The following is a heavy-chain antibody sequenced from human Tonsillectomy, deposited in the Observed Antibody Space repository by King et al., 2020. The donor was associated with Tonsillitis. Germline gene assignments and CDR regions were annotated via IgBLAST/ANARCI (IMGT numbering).Heavy chain of an antibody. CDR3: VRYEGGVFDP. CDR1: GASISGGAYY. D-gene: IGHD2-15*01. V-gene: IGHV4-31*11. J-gene: IGHJ5*02. Sequence: QLQESGPGLVKPSQTLSLTCAVSGASISGGAYYWSWIRQHPGKGLEWIGYIYDDENAYYNPSLKSRLIILVDTAKNQFSLKLTSVTAADTAVYFCVRYEGGVFDPWGQGTLVTVSS. CDR2: IYDDENA.